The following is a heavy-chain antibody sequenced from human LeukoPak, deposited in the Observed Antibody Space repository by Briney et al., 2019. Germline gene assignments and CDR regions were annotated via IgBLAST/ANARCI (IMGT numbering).Heavy chain of an antibody. D-gene: IGHD3-22*01. V-gene: IGHV4-39*07. CDR3: ASVILITMIGVVIH. CDR2: IIHSGTT. Sequence: SETLSLTCTVSGGSIRSSSYYRSWIRHPPGKGLEWIGLIIHSGTTNYNPSLKSRVTISVDTSKNQFSLKVSSVTAADTAVYFCASVILITMIGVVIHWGQGTLVTVSS. CDR1: GGSIRSSSYY. J-gene: IGHJ4*02.